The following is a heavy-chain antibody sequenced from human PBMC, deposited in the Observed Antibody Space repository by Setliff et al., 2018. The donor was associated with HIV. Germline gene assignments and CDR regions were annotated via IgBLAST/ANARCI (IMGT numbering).Heavy chain of an antibody. CDR1: GDSIISGSYY. CDR2: IYNGGAS. CDR3: AREAPSEPTRYYNFWSGYPDWFDP. V-gene: IGHV4-39*07. J-gene: IGHJ5*02. D-gene: IGHD3-3*01. Sequence: SETLSLTCIVTGDSIISGSYYWAWIRQPPGKGLEWIGTIYNGGASHYSPSLKSRVIIFLDPSKNQFSLELTSVTAADTAVYYCAREAPSEPTRYYNFWSGYPDWFDPWGPGTLVTVS.